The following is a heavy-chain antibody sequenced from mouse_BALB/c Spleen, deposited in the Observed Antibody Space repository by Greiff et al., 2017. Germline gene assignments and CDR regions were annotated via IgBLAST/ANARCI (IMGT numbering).Heavy chain of an antibody. V-gene: IGHV1S34*01. CDR1: GYSFTGYY. D-gene: IGHD1-2*01. J-gene: IGHJ4*01. CDR3: ASHYYGYYYAMDY. CDR2: ISCYNGAT. Sequence: LVKTGASVKISCKASGYSFTGYYMHWVKQSHGKSLEWIGYISCYNGATSYNQKFKGKATFTVDTSSSTAYMQFNSLTSEDSAVYYCASHYYGYYYAMDYWGQGTSVTVSS.